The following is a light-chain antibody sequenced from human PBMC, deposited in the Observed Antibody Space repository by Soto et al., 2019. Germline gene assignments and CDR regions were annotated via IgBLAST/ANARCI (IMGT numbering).Light chain of an antibody. J-gene: IGLJ2*01. CDR2: RNN. V-gene: IGLV1-47*03. CDR1: SSNIGSNY. CDR3: AAWDDSLSAVV. Sequence: QSALTQPPSASGTPGQRVTISCSGSSSNIGSNYVYWYQQVPGTAPKLLIYRNNQRPSGVPDRFSGSKSGTSASLAISGLWSEDEADYYCAAWDDSLSAVVFGGGTKLTVL.